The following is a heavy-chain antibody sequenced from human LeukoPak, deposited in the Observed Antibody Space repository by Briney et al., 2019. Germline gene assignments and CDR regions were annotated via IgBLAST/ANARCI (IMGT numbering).Heavy chain of an antibody. Sequence: GGSLRLSCAVSGFTFSNHWMHWVRQVPGKGLVWVSRIKNDGTTTSYADSVKGRFTVSRDNAKNTLFLQMNGLRADDTAVYYCATRDWFDSWGQGTLVTVSS. J-gene: IGHJ5*01. CDR1: GFTFSNHW. CDR2: IKNDGTTT. V-gene: IGHV3-74*01. CDR3: ATRDWFDS.